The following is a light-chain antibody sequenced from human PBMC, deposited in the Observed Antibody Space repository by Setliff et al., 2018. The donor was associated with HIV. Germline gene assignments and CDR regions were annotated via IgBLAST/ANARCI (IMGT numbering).Light chain of an antibody. V-gene: IGLV1-44*01. J-gene: IGLJ1*01. CDR2: SNI. CDR3: AAWDDTVNGYV. Sequence: SVLTQPPSASGTPGQRVTISCSGSRSNIGRNSVTWYQQFPGAAPKLLIYSNIQQPSGFPDRFSGSKSGSSASLAISGLQSEDEADYYCAAWDDTVNGYVFGTGTKSPS. CDR1: RSNIGRNS.